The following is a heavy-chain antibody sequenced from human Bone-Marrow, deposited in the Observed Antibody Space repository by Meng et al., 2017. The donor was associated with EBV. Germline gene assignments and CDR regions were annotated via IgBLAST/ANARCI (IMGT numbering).Heavy chain of an antibody. Sequence: QGRMVQFGAEVKEPGASVKVSCKASGYTFTDYFMHWVRQAPGQGLEWMGRINPYIGGTNYAQKFLGRVTMTSDTSIRTAYMELSSLRSDDTAVYYCARGDGTTSPFDYWGQGTLVTVSS. CDR2: INPYIGGT. V-gene: IGHV1-2*06. D-gene: IGHD1-1*01. CDR3: ARGDGTTSPFDY. J-gene: IGHJ4*02. CDR1: GYTFTDYF.